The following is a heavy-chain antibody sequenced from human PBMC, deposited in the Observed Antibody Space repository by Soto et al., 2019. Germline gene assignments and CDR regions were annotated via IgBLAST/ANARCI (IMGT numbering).Heavy chain of an antibody. J-gene: IGHJ6*02. V-gene: IGHV1-69*06. CDR3: ARQSGWNDPSYYYGMDV. CDR1: GGTFSSYA. D-gene: IGHD1-1*01. CDR2: IIPIFGTA. Sequence: SVKVSCKASGGTFSSYAISWVRQAPGQGLEWMGGIIPIFGTANYAQKFQGRVTITADKSTSTAYMELSSLRSEDTAVYYCARQSGWNDPSYYYGMDVWGQGTTVTVS.